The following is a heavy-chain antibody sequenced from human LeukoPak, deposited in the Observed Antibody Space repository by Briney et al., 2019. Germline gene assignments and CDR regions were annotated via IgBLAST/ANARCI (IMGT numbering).Heavy chain of an antibody. CDR3: ARDSLWFGDPPGDYFDY. V-gene: IGHV3-30*04. J-gene: IGHJ4*02. CDR2: ISYDGSNK. Sequence: PGGSLRLSCAASAFTFSDYTMHWVRRAPGKGLGWVGLISYDGSNKYFADSVKGRFSISRDNSKNSLYLQMNSLRPDDTAVYSCARDSLWFGDPPGDYFDYWGQGTLVTVSS. CDR1: AFTFSDYT. D-gene: IGHD3-10*01.